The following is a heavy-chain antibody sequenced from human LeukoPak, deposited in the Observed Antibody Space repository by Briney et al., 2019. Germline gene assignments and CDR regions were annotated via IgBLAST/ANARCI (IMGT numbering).Heavy chain of an antibody. CDR1: GFTFSSYA. CDR2: IGGSGGST. D-gene: IGHD1-26*01. Sequence: AGGSLRLSCAASGFTFSSYAMSWVRQAPGKGLEWVSAIGGSGGSTYYADSVKGRFTISRDNSKNTLYLQMNSLRAEDTAVYYCARLGATTEFAYWGQGTLVTVSS. J-gene: IGHJ4*02. CDR3: ARLGATTEFAY. V-gene: IGHV3-23*01.